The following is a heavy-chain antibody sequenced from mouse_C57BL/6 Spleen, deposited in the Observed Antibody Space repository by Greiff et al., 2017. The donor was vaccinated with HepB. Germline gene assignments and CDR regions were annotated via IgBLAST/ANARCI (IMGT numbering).Heavy chain of an antibody. Sequence: QVQLQQSGAELVRPGSSVKLSCKASGYTFTSYWMHWVKQRPIQGLEWIGNIDPSDSETHYNQKFKDKATLTVDKSSSPAYMQLSSLTSDDSAVYYCARAYYDYDGYYAMDYWGQGTSVTVSS. D-gene: IGHD2-4*01. CDR2: IDPSDSET. CDR3: ARAYYDYDGYYAMDY. J-gene: IGHJ4*01. V-gene: IGHV1-52*01. CDR1: GYTFTSYW.